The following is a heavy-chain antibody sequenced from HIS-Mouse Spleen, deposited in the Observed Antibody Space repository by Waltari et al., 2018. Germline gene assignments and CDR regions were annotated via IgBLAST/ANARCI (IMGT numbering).Heavy chain of an antibody. J-gene: IGHJ3*02. CDR2: IYYSGGT. CDR3: ATEANRGSSWYSAFDI. CDR1: GGSISSSSYY. V-gene: IGHV4-39*07. D-gene: IGHD6-13*01. Sequence: QLQLQESGPGLVKPSETLSLTCTVSGGSISSSSYYWGWIRQPPGKGLEWIGSIYYSGGTYYNPSLKSRVTISVDTSKNQFPLKLSSVTAADTAVYYCATEANRGSSWYSAFDIWGQGTMVTVSS.